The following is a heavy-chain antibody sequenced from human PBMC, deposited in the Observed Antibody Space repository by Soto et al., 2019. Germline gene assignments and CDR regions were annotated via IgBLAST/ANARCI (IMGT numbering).Heavy chain of an antibody. Sequence: QVQLVESGGGVVQPGRSLRLSCAASGFIFSSYGMHWVRQAPGKGLEWVAVISYEGSHTYYADSVKGRFTITRDNSKNTPYLQMDSLRPEDTAVYYCAKAVHCGGGSCSWSEGFDYWGQGTLLTVSS. J-gene: IGHJ4*02. CDR3: AKAVHCGGGSCSWSEGFDY. V-gene: IGHV3-30*18. D-gene: IGHD2-15*01. CDR2: ISYEGSHT. CDR1: GFIFSSYG.